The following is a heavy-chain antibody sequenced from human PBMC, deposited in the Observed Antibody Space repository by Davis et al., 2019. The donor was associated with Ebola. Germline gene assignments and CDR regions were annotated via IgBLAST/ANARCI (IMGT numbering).Heavy chain of an antibody. J-gene: IGHJ4*02. CDR2: IYYSGST. CDR1: GTSIRPYY. V-gene: IGHV4-59*12. Sequence: SETLSLTCTVSGTSIRPYYWSWIRQPPGKGLEWIGYIYYSGSTDYNPSLKSRVTISVDTSKNQFSLNLSSVTAADTAIYYCARDSYALYYFDYWGQGTLVAVSS. D-gene: IGHD2-2*01. CDR3: ARDSYALYYFDY.